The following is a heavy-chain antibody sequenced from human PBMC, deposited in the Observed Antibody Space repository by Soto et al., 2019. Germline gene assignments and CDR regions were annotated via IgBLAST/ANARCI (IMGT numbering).Heavy chain of an antibody. CDR2: IKHDGSEK. CDR3: VGGSGWLPSH. Sequence: EEKLVESGGDLVQPGGSLRLSCAASGFSFSGFWMNWVRQAPGKGLEWVANIKHDGSEKYYVDSVKGRFTISRDNAENSLYLQMNSLRVEDTAVYYCVGGSGWLPSHWGQGILVTVSS. V-gene: IGHV3-7*01. CDR1: GFSFSGFW. J-gene: IGHJ4*02. D-gene: IGHD3-22*01.